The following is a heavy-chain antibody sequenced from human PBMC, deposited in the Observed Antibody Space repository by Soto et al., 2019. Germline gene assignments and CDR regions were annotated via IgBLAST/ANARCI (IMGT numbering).Heavy chain of an antibody. Sequence: ASVKVSCKASGGTFSSYAISWVRQAPGQGLEWMGGIIPIIGTANYAQKFQGRVTITADESTSTAYMELSSLRSEDTAVYYCARVEYYDSSGYYYFDYWGQGTLVTVSS. CDR3: ARVEYYDSSGYYYFDY. D-gene: IGHD3-22*01. V-gene: IGHV1-69*13. CDR2: IIPIIGTA. J-gene: IGHJ4*02. CDR1: GGTFSSYA.